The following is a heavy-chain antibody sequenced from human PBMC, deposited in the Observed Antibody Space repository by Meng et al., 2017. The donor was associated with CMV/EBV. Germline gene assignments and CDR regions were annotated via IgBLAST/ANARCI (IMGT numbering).Heavy chain of an antibody. CDR1: TSGVG. CDR2: IYWNDDK. D-gene: IGHD3-3*01. Sequence: TSGVGGGWIRQHPGKALEWLALIYWNDDKRYSPSLKSRLTITKDTSKNQVVLTMTNMDPVDTATYYCAHLHTYYDFWSGYYTGWFDPWGQGTLVTVSS. J-gene: IGHJ5*02. V-gene: IGHV2-5*01. CDR3: AHLHTYYDFWSGYYTGWFDP.